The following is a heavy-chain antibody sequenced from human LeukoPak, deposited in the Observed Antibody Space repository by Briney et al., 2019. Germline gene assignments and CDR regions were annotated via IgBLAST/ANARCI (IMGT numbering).Heavy chain of an antibody. CDR2: IYYSGTT. Sequence: SQTLSLTCTVSGGSISSGDYYWSWIRQPPGKGLEWIGYIYYSGTTCYNPSLKSRVTVSVDTSKNQFSLKLSSVTAADTAVYYCATAGSGDLVVDSWGQGTLVTVSS. CDR3: ATAGSGDLVVDS. CDR1: GGSISSGDYY. J-gene: IGHJ4*02. V-gene: IGHV4-30-4*01. D-gene: IGHD1-26*01.